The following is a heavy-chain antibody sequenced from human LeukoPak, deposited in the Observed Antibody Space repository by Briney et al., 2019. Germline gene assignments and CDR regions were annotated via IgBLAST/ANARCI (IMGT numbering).Heavy chain of an antibody. CDR1: GGSLNPFY. V-gene: IGHV4-59*01. Sequence: SEALSLTCSVSGGSLNPFYWSWIRRPPGKGLEWIGYIYYSGNTNYKPSLKSRVTISADTSKKQFSLRLSSVTAADTAVYYCARGSCSGGSCNDYWGQGILVTVSS. CDR3: ARGSCSGGSCNDY. D-gene: IGHD2-15*01. J-gene: IGHJ4*02. CDR2: IYYSGNT.